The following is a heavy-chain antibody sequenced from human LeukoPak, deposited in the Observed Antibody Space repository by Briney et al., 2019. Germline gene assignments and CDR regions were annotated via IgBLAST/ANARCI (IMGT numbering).Heavy chain of an antibody. D-gene: IGHD3-16*01. CDR2: IYADGSRK. Sequence: GGSLRLSCAASGFSFSTYWMAWVRQAPGKGLEWVANIYADGSRKNYLDSVKGRFTISRDNAKNSVYLQMNSLRAEDTAVYYCARIGRYYYYMDVWGKGTTVTVSS. CDR3: ARIGRYYYYMDV. V-gene: IGHV3-7*01. CDR1: GFSFSTYW. J-gene: IGHJ6*03.